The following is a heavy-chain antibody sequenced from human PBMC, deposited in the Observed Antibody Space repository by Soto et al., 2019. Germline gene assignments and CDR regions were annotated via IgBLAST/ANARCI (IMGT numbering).Heavy chain of an antibody. V-gene: IGHV1-8*01. J-gene: IGHJ6*02. Sequence: ASVKVSGKASGYTVTSYDINWVRQATGQGLEWMGWMNPNSGNTGYAQKSQGRVTMTRNTSISTAYMELSSLTSEDTAVYYCARATVTTRGVYYYGMDVWGQGTTVTVYS. CDR1: GYTVTSYD. CDR2: MNPNSGNT. D-gene: IGHD4-4*01. CDR3: ARATVTTRGVYYYGMDV.